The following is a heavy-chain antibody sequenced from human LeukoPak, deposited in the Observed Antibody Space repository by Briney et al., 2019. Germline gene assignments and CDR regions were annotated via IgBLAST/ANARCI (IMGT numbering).Heavy chain of an antibody. V-gene: IGHV3-23*01. J-gene: IGHJ6*03. D-gene: IGHD3-3*01. CDR3: ANHRPSGYYSYYYYYMDV. CDR2: ISGSGGST. CDR1: GFTFSSYA. Sequence: PGGSLRLSCAASGFTFSSYAMSWVRQAPGKGLEWVSAISGSGGSTYHADSVKGRFTISRDNSKNTLYLQMNSLRAEDTAVYYCANHRPSGYYSYYYYYMDVWGKGTTVTVSS.